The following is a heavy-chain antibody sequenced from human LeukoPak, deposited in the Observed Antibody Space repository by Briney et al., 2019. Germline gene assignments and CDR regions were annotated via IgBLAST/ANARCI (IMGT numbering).Heavy chain of an antibody. J-gene: IGHJ4*02. D-gene: IGHD3-9*01. CDR3: ARRDYDILTGYPRGYFDY. CDR1: GGSFSGYY. V-gene: IGHV4-34*01. Sequence: SETLSLTCAVYGGSFSGYYWSWTRHPPGKGLEWIGEINHSGSTNYNPSLKSRVTISADTSKNQFSLKLSSVTAADTAVYYCARRDYDILTGYPRGYFDYWGQGTLVTVSS. CDR2: INHSGST.